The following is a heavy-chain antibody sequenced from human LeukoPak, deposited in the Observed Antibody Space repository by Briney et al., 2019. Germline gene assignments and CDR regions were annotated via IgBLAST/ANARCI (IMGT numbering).Heavy chain of an antibody. J-gene: IGHJ4*02. D-gene: IGHD6-13*01. CDR1: GFTLSNVW. CDR3: ARDMSGSLDY. V-gene: IGHV3-7*01. Sequence: QTGGSLRLSCAASGFTLSNVWMAWVRQAPGKGLEWVANINQDGSTKQYVDSVRGRFTISRDNAKNSAYLQMNSLRAEDTALYHCARDMSGSLDYWGQGTLVTVSS. CDR2: INQDGSTK.